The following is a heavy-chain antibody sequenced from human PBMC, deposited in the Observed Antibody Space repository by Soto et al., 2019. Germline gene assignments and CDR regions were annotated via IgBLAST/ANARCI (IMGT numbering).Heavy chain of an antibody. CDR3: ARGGEYYDILTGYYMLDY. Sequence: LRLSCAASGFTFSSYSMNWVRQAPGKGLEWVSSISSSSSYIYYADSVKGRFTISRDNAKNSLYLQMNSLRAEDTAVYYCARGGEYYDILTGYYMLDYWGQGTLVTVSS. J-gene: IGHJ4*02. D-gene: IGHD3-9*01. CDR2: ISSSSSYI. CDR1: GFTFSSYS. V-gene: IGHV3-21*01.